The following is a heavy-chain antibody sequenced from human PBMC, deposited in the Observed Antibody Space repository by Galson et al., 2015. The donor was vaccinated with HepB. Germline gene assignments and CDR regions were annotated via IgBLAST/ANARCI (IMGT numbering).Heavy chain of an antibody. CDR3: ARLMPAPHDAFDI. V-gene: IGHV3-48*02. Sequence: SLRLYCAASGFTLTNYNMNWVRQVPGKGLEWISYSSSSSNVIYVADSVKGRFTISRDNAKNSLFLQMNSLRDEDTAIYYCARLMPAPHDAFDIWGLGTVVTVSS. CDR2: SSSSSNVI. D-gene: IGHD2-2*01. CDR1: GFTLTNYN. J-gene: IGHJ3*02.